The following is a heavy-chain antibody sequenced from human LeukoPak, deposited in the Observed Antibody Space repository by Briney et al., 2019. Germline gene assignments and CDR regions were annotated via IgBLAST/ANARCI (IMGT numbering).Heavy chain of an antibody. CDR1: GFTFSSYA. Sequence: PGGSLRLSCAASGFTFSSYAMSWVRQAPGKGLEWVSTISGSGGNTYYAGSVKGRFTISRDNSKNTLFLQVNSLRAEDTAVYYCAKAGHFDWSRGFDYWGQGTLVTVSS. D-gene: IGHD3-9*01. V-gene: IGHV3-23*01. CDR2: ISGSGGNT. CDR3: AKAGHFDWSRGFDY. J-gene: IGHJ4*02.